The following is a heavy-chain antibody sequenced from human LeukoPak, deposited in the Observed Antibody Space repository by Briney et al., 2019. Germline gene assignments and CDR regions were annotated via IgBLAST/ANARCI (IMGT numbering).Heavy chain of an antibody. V-gene: IGHV4-38-2*02. J-gene: IGHJ4*02. CDR3: ARGGNHGDYSLD. CDR2: IYHSGST. CDR1: GYSISSGCY. Sequence: PSETLSLTCTVSGYSISSGCYWGWIRQPPGKGLEWIGSIYHSGSTYYNPSLKSRVTISVDTSKNQFSLKLSSVTAADTAVYYCARGGNHGDYSLDWGQGTLVTVSS. D-gene: IGHD4-17*01.